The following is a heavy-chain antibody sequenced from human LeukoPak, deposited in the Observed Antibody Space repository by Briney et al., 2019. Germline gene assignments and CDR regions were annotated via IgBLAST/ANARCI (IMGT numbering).Heavy chain of an antibody. V-gene: IGHV4-39*01. CDR3: ATLKQQLILEGLDAFDI. CDR1: GGSISSSSYY. D-gene: IGHD1-1*01. Sequence: SETLSLTCTDSGGSISSSSYYWGWIRQPPGKGLEWIGSIYSSGSTYYNPSLKSRVTISVDTSKNQFSLKLSSVTAADTAVYYCATLKQQLILEGLDAFDIWGQGTVVTVSS. J-gene: IGHJ3*02. CDR2: IYSSGST.